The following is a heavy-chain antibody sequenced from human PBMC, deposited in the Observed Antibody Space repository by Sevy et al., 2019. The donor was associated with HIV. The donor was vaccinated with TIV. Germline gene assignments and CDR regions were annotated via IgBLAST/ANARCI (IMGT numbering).Heavy chain of an antibody. V-gene: IGHV3-72*01. D-gene: IGHD6-13*01. J-gene: IGHJ4*02. Sequence: GGSLRLSCAASGFTFSDHYMEWVRQAPGKGLEWVGRTRNKADSYATEYAASVKGRFTISRDDSKNSLYLQMNSLKSEDTAVYYCATHAGIAAAGRVFDYWGQGSLVTVSS. CDR1: GFTFSDHY. CDR3: ATHAGIAAAGRVFDY. CDR2: TRNKADSYAT.